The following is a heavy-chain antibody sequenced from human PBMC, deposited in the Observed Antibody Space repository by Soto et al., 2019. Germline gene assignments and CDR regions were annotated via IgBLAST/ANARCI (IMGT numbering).Heavy chain of an antibody. J-gene: IGHJ6*02. CDR2: ISSSGSTI. CDR1: GFTFSSYE. CDR3: ARNNGRHYYGSGSYPSNYGMDV. V-gene: IGHV3-48*03. Sequence: GGSLRLSCAASGFTFSSYEMNWVRQAPGKGLEWVSYISSSGSTIYYADSVKGRFTISRENAQNSLYLQMNSLRAEETAVYYCARNNGRHYYGSGSYPSNYGMDVWGQGTTVTVSS. D-gene: IGHD3-10*01.